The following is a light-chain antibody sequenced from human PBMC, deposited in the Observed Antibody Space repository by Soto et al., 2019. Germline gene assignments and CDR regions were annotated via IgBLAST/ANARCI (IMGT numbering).Light chain of an antibody. CDR3: LQDINYPWT. V-gene: IGKV1-6*01. Sequence: AIQMTQSPSSLSASVGDRVTISCRASQGIGNGLGWDQQKPGKPPKVLIYAASNLQSGVPPRFSGSGSGTDFTLAISSLQPEDSATYYCLQDINYPWTFGQGTMVDSK. J-gene: IGKJ1*01. CDR2: AAS. CDR1: QGIGNG.